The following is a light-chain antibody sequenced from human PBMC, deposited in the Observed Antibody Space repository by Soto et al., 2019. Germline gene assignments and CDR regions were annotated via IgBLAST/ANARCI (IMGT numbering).Light chain of an antibody. CDR3: QQYGGSPRT. J-gene: IGKJ1*01. CDR1: RYVSSRY. V-gene: IGKV3-20*01. Sequence: LTQSPDTLSLSPGEIATLSCRASRYVSSRYLAWYQQKPGQAPRLLIYNSSNMATGIPDRFSGSGSGTDFSLTISRLEPEDSAVYYFQQYGGSPRTFGQGTKVEIK. CDR2: NSS.